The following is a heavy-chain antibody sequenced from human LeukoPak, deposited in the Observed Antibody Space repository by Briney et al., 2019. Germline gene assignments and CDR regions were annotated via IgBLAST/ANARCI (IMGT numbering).Heavy chain of an antibody. CDR3: GRDRVAFDI. J-gene: IGHJ3*02. V-gene: IGHV3-30*04. CDR1: GFTFSSYA. CDR2: ISHDESNK. Sequence: GGSLRLPCAASGFTFSSYAMHWVRQAPGKALEWVAVISHDESNKYYTDSVKGRFTISRDNSKNTLYLQMNSLRAEDTAVYYCGRDRVAFDIWGQGTMVTVSS.